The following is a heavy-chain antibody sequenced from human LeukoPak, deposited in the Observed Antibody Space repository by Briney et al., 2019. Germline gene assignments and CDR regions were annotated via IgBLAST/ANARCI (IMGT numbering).Heavy chain of an antibody. J-gene: IGHJ5*02. CDR2: IYYSGST. CDR1: GGSISSSSYY. Sequence: PSETLSLTCTVSGGSISSSSYYWGWIRQPPGKGLEWIGSIYYSGSTYYNPSLKSRVTISVDTSKNQFPLKLSSVTAADTAVYYCATGRDGYLAWGQGTLVTVSS. D-gene: IGHD5-24*01. V-gene: IGHV4-39*01. CDR3: ATGRDGYLA.